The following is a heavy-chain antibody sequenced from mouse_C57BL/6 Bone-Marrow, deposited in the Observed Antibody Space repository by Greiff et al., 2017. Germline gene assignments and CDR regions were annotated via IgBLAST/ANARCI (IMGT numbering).Heavy chain of an antibody. Sequence: VQLQQSGAELARPGASVKLSCKASGYTFTSYGISWVKQRTGQGLEWIGEIYPRSGNTYYNEKFKGQATLTADKSSSTAYMELRSLTSEDSAVYFGARRGLLRPRDYWGKGTSVTVSS. J-gene: IGHJ4*01. CDR1: GYTFTSYG. V-gene: IGHV1-81*01. CDR3: ARRGLLRPRDY. CDR2: IYPRSGNT. D-gene: IGHD1-2*01.